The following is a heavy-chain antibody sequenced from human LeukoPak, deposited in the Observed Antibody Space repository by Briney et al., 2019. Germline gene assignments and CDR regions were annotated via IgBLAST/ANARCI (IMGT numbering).Heavy chain of an antibody. CDR1: GFTFSSYG. D-gene: IGHD6-13*01. CDR3: ARDPSRPYSSSWLDY. CDR2: IWYDGSNK. J-gene: IGHJ4*02. Sequence: GRSLRLSCAASGFTFSSYGMHWVRQAPGKWLEWVAVIWYDGSNKYYADFVKGRFTISRDNSKNTLYLQMNSLRAEDTAVYYCARDPSRPYSSSWLDYWGQGTLVTVSS. V-gene: IGHV3-33*01.